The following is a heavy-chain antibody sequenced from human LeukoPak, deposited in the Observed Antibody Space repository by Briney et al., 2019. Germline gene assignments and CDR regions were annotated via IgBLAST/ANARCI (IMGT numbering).Heavy chain of an antibody. D-gene: IGHD3-10*01. CDR2: FHNSRTT. Sequence: PSETLSLTCTVSGGSISGYSWTWIGQPPGQGLEWIGYFHNSRTTSYNPSLPGRVIISVDTAMDQISLKLNSVTAADTAVYYCARGHLGLSPWGQGTLVTVSS. J-gene: IGHJ5*02. CDR3: ARGHLGLSP. CDR1: GGSISGYS. V-gene: IGHV4-59*01.